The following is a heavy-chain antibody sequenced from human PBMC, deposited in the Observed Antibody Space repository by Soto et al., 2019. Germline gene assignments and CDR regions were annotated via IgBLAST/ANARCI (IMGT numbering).Heavy chain of an antibody. CDR1: GGSFSGYY. V-gene: IGHV4-34*01. CDR2: INHSGST. J-gene: IGHJ4*02. CDR3: ARGGMIVVVTLAYFDY. D-gene: IGHD3-22*01. Sequence: SETLSLTCAVFGGSFSGYYWSWIRQPPGKGLEWIGEINHSGSTNYNPSLKSRVTISVDTSKNQFSLKLSSVTAADTAVYYCARGGMIVVVTLAYFDYWGQGTLVTVSS.